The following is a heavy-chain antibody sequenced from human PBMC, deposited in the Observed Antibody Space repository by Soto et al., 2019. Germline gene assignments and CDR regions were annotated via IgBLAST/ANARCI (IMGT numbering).Heavy chain of an antibody. J-gene: IGHJ2*01. Sequence: QVQLVQSGAEVKKPGASVKVSCKASGYTFTSYDINWVRQATGQGLEWMGWMNPNSGNTGYAQKFQGRVTMTRNTTISTAYMELSSLRSEDTAVYYCAGGLTYYDFWSGSYWYFDLWGRGTLVTVSS. CDR3: AGGLTYYDFWSGSYWYFDL. D-gene: IGHD3-3*01. CDR1: GYTFTSYD. CDR2: MNPNSGNT. V-gene: IGHV1-8*01.